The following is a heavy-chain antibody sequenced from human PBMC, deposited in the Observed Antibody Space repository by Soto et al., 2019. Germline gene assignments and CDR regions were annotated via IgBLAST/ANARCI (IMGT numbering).Heavy chain of an antibody. Sequence: GASVKVSCKASGYTFTGHYIHWVRQAPEQGPEWMGEIGPESGATRYAQKFQGRVTMTRDMSITTVYMELNNLSPDDTAVYYCGRGRSGQIVVFYWGQGTPVTV. J-gene: IGHJ4*02. CDR1: GYTFTGHY. D-gene: IGHD1-26*01. CDR2: IGPESGAT. V-gene: IGHV1-2*02. CDR3: GRGRSGQIVVFY.